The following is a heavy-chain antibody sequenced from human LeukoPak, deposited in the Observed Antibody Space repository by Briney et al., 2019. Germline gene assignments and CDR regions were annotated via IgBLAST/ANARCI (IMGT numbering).Heavy chain of an antibody. CDR1: GFTFSSYA. J-gene: IGHJ4*02. CDR2: ICSNGDST. V-gene: IGHV3-64*01. Sequence: WETLRLSCAASGFTFSSYAMHWVRQAPGKGLEYVSAICSNGDSTYYANSVKGRFTISRDNSKNTLYLQMGRLRAEDMAVYYCARTYYDFWSGYYPPSPQYYFDYWGQGTLVTVSS. CDR3: ARTYYDFWSGYYPPSPQYYFDY. D-gene: IGHD3-3*01.